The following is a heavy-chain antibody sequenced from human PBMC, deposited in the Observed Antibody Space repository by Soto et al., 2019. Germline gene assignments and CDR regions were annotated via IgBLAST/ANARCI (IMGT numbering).Heavy chain of an antibody. CDR1: GFTFTSSA. D-gene: IGHD2-2*01. CDR2: IVVGSGNT. Sequence: QMQLVQSGPEVKKPGTSVQVSCKASGFTFTSSAMQWVRQARGQRLEWIGWIVVGSGNTNYAQKFQERVTITRDMSTSTAYMERSSLRSEDTAVYYCAARYRSSTSCYFYYGMDVWGQGTTVTVSS. V-gene: IGHV1-58*02. CDR3: AARYRSSTSCYFYYGMDV. J-gene: IGHJ6*02.